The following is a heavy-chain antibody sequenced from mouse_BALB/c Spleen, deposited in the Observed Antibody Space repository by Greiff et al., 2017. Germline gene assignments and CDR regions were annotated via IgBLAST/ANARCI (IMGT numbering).Heavy chain of an antibody. V-gene: IGHV1-12*01. CDR3: ARYGNYGNYYAMDY. CDR1: GYTFTSYN. Sequence: VQLQQPGAELVKPGASVKMSCKASGYTFTSYNMHWVKQTPGQGLEWIGAIYPGNGDTSYNQKFKGKATLTADKSSSTAYMQLSSLTSEDSAVYYCARYGNYGNYYAMDYWGQGTSVTVSS. CDR2: IYPGNGDT. D-gene: IGHD2-1*01. J-gene: IGHJ4*01.